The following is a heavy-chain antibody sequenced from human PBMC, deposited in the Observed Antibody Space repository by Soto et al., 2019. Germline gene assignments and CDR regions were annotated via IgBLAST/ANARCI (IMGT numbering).Heavy chain of an antibody. CDR3: AKLPYGDYAEFDY. D-gene: IGHD4-17*01. CDR1: GFTFSTYG. Sequence: QVQLVESGGGVVQPGRSLRLSCAASGFTFSTYGMQWVRQAPGKGLEWVAVISYDGNNKYYADSVKGRFTISRDNSKNTLYLQMNSLRPEDTAVYYCAKLPYGDYAEFDYWGQGTLVTVSS. V-gene: IGHV3-30*18. J-gene: IGHJ4*02. CDR2: ISYDGNNK.